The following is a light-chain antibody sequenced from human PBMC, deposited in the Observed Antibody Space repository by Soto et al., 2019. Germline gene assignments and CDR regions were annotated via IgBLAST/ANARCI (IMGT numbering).Light chain of an antibody. J-gene: IGKJ5*01. CDR2: NAF. Sequence: IVMPQSPITLSLSPGERATLFCRASQSVSINLAWYQQNPGQAPRLLIYNAFNRATGIPDRFSGSGSGTDFTLTISRLEPEDFAVYYCQQHGSSPITFGQGTRLEIK. V-gene: IGKV3-20*01. CDR3: QQHGSSPIT. CDR1: QSVSIN.